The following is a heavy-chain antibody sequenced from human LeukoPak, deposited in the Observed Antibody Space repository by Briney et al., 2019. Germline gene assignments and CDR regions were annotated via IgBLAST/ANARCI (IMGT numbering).Heavy chain of an antibody. CDR3: AKDLSWWAAADH. CDR2: VGGDDRT. D-gene: IGHD2-15*01. J-gene: IGHJ1*01. CDR1: GFTLSGNA. V-gene: IGHV3-23*01. Sequence: PGGSLRLPCAASGFTLSGNAMSWVRQAPGRGLEWVSGVGGDDRTHYADSVRGRFTISRDNSMNTVSLAMDRLRVEDTAVYYCAKDLSWWAAADHWGQGALVTVAS.